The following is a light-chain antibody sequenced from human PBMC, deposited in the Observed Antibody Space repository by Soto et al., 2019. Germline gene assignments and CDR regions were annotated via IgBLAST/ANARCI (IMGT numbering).Light chain of an antibody. V-gene: IGLV1-40*01. CDR2: ANT. Sequence: QSVLTQPPSVSGAPGQRVTISCTGSSSNIGAGYDVHWYQQLPGTAPKLLIYANTNRPSGVPDRISGSKSGTSASLAFTGLQAEDEADDYCQTYASSMSGAVVFGGATKLTVL. CDR1: SSNIGAGYD. CDR3: QTYASSMSGAVV. J-gene: IGLJ2*01.